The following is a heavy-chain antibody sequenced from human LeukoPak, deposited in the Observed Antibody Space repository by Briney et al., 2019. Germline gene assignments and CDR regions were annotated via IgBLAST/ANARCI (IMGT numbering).Heavy chain of an antibody. Sequence: SVKVSCKXSGGTFSSYAISWVRQAPGQGLEGMGGIIPIFGTANYAQKFQGRVTITADESTSTAYMELSSLRSEDTAVYYCARVGDFWSGYYRPFDYWGQGTLVTVSS. CDR3: ARVGDFWSGYYRPFDY. CDR1: GGTFSSYA. J-gene: IGHJ4*02. V-gene: IGHV1-69*13. D-gene: IGHD3-3*01. CDR2: IIPIFGTA.